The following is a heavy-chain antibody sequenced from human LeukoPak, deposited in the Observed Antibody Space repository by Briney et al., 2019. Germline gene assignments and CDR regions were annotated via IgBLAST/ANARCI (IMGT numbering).Heavy chain of an antibody. CDR3: ATGYSSTWYYFDY. J-gene: IGHJ4*02. V-gene: IGHV4-59*01. CDR1: GDFISIYY. CDR2: IYHSGST. D-gene: IGHD6-13*01. Sequence: SETLSPTCTVSGDFISIYYWSWIRQPPPKPLEWIGYIYHSGSTNYNPSLKSRVTISADTSKDQFSLKLASVTAADTAVYYCATGYSSTWYYFDYWGQGTLVTVSS.